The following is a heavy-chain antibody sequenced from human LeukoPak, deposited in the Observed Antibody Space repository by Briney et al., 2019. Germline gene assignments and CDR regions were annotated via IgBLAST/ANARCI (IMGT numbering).Heavy chain of an antibody. D-gene: IGHD7-27*01. CDR3: GRDDKWGFDF. CDR2: IRGSGSGM. J-gene: IGHJ4*02. CDR1: GFTFRSHP. V-gene: IGHV3-48*03. Sequence: GGSLRLSCAASGFTFRSHPMHWVRQAPGKGLEWVANIRGSGSGMGSGNYYAGSVKGRFTISRDNAKNSLYLQMNSLRAEETAFYYCGRDDKWGFDFWGQGALVTVSS.